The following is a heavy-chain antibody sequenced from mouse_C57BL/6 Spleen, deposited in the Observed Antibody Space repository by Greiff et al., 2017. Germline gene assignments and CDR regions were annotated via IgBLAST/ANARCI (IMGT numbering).Heavy chain of an antibody. J-gene: IGHJ2*01. D-gene: IGHD1-1*01. V-gene: IGHV1-55*01. CDR1: GYTFTSYW. CDR3: ARDGSSRYYFDY. Sequence: QVQLQQSGAELVKPGASVKLSCKASGYTFTSYWITWVKQRPGQGLEWIGDIYPGSGSTNYNEKFKSKATLTVDTSSSTAYMQLSSLTSEDSAVYYCARDGSSRYYFDYWGQGTTLTVSS. CDR2: IYPGSGST.